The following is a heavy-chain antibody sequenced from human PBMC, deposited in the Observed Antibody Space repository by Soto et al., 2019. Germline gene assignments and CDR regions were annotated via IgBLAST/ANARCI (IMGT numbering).Heavy chain of an antibody. Sequence: QITLKESGPTLVRPTQTLTLTCTFSGFSLTATGVGVGWIRQPPGEALDWLAVIYWDDDRRYSPSLRSRLTITKDTSKNQVVLTMTNMDPVDTATYYCAHIIITYGGVIGDDAFDIWGQGTLVPVSS. CDR3: AHIIITYGGVIGDDAFDI. D-gene: IGHD3-16*02. J-gene: IGHJ3*02. CDR2: IYWDDDR. CDR1: GFSLTATGVG. V-gene: IGHV2-5*02.